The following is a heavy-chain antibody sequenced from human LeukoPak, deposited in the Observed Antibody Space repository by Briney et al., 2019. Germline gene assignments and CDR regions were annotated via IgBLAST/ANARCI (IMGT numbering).Heavy chain of an antibody. CDR1: GFTFSGSA. J-gene: IGHJ4*02. D-gene: IGHD3-10*01. V-gene: IGHV3-73*01. Sequence: GGSLRLSCAASGFTFSGSAMHWVRQASGKGLEWVGRIRSKANSYATAYAASVKGRFTISRDNAKNSLYLQMNSLRAEDTAVYYCAREVLMGPRYFDYWGQGTLVTVSS. CDR2: IRSKANSYAT. CDR3: AREVLMGPRYFDY.